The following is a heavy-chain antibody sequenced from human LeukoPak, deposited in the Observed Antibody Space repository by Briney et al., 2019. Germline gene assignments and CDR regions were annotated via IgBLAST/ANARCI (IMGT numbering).Heavy chain of an antibody. V-gene: IGHV3-53*05. CDR2: IYSGGST. CDR1: GFTVSSNY. D-gene: IGHD2-15*01. Sequence: GGSLRLSCAASGFTVSSNYMSWVRQAPGKGLEWVSVIYSGGSTYYADSVKGRFTISRDNSKNTLYLQMNGLRAEDTAVYYCVMSMGYLSSDFDYWGQGTLVTVSS. J-gene: IGHJ4*02. CDR3: VMSMGYLSSDFDY.